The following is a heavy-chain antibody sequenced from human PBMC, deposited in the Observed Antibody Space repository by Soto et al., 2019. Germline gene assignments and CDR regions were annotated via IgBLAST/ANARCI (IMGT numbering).Heavy chain of an antibody. V-gene: IGHV1-46*01. Sequence: QVQLVQSGADVKKPGTSVKVSCKAAGYSFTNYCMYWVRQAPGQGLEWMGMINPRTGSTRYAQKFQDRVTLTRDTSTTTVYMELSTLISDDTAVYYCARDGGLRTASWHYDLWGPGTLVTVSS. CDR3: ARDGGLRTASWHYDL. D-gene: IGHD4-17*01. CDR2: INPRTGST. CDR1: GYSFTNYC. J-gene: IGHJ2*01.